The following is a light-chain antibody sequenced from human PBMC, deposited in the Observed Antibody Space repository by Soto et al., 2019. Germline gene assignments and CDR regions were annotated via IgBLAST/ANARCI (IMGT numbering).Light chain of an antibody. J-gene: IGKJ1*01. CDR1: QSISSW. Sequence: DIQMTQSPSTLSASVGDRVTITCRASQSISSWLAWYQQKPGKAPKLMIYDASSLASGVPSRFSGSGTGTEITLTISSLQPDDFANYYCQQYNSYFSFGQGTKVDIK. CDR3: QQYNSYFS. CDR2: DAS. V-gene: IGKV1-5*01.